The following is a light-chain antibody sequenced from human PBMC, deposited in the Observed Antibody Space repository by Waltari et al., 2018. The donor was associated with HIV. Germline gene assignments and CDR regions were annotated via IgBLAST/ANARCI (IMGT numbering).Light chain of an antibody. CDR2: RDN. J-gene: IGLJ3*02. V-gene: IGLV1-47*01. Sequence: QSVLTQPPSASGPPGQRVTISCSGSNSNIGSHSVSWYQQFPGTAPKLLIYRDNQRPSGVPDRFSGSKSGTSASLAISGLRSEDEADYYCAAWDHSLSARVFGGGTKMTVL. CDR1: NSNIGSHS. CDR3: AAWDHSLSARV.